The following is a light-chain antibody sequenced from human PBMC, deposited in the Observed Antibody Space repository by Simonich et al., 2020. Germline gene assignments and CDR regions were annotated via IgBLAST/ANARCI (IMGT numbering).Light chain of an antibody. V-gene: IGKV4-1*01. CDR2: CAS. CDR3: QQYYSPPQT. CDR1: QSVLYRSNNKNY. Sequence: DIVMTQSPDSLAVSLGERATINCKYSQSVLYRSNNKNYLARYKQKPGQPPKLLIYCASTRETGVPDQFSGSWSGTDFTLTISSLQAEDVAVYYCQQYYSPPQTFGQGTKVEIK. J-gene: IGKJ1*01.